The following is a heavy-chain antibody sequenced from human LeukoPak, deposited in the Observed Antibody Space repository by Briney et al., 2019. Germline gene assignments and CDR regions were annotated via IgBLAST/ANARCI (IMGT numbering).Heavy chain of an antibody. Sequence: SETLSLTCAVYGGSFSGYYWSWIRQPPGRGLEWIGEINHSGSTNYNPSLKSRVTISVDTSKNQFSLKLSSVTAADTAVYYCARGYDSSAPGYYFDYWGQGTLVTVSS. CDR3: ARGYDSSAPGYYFDY. CDR1: GGSFSGYY. D-gene: IGHD3-22*01. V-gene: IGHV4-34*01. CDR2: INHSGST. J-gene: IGHJ4*02.